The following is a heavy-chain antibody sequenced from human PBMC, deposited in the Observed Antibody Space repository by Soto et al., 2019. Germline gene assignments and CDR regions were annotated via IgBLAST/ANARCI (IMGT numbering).Heavy chain of an antibody. Sequence: PSETLSLTCAVSGDSISSSGFYWGWIRQPPGEGLEWIGSIYYSGSTYYNPSLKSRVTISVDTSKSQFSLKMRSVTAADTAVYYCARRQQWLAGYFDYWGQGTLVTVSS. CDR3: ARRQQWLAGYFDY. J-gene: IGHJ4*02. D-gene: IGHD6-19*01. CDR2: IYYSGST. CDR1: GDSISSSGFY. V-gene: IGHV4-39*01.